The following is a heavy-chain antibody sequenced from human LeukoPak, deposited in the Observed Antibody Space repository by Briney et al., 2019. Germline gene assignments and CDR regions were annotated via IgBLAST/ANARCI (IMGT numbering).Heavy chain of an antibody. J-gene: IGHJ4*02. D-gene: IGHD2-2*01. V-gene: IGHV4-39*01. Sequence: SSETLSLTCTVSGGSISSSSYYWGWVRQPPGKGLEWIGSNYYSGSTYYNPSRKSRVTISVDTSKNQFSLKLSAVTAADTAVYYCAGLGYCSSTSCPTDFVDYWGQGTLVTVSS. CDR2: NYYSGST. CDR1: GGSISSSSYY. CDR3: AGLGYCSSTSCPTDFVDY.